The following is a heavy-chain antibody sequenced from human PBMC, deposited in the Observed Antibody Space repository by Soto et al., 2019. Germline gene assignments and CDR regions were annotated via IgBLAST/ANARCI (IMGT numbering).Heavy chain of an antibody. V-gene: IGHV1-18*01. J-gene: IGHJ4*02. CDR1: GYRFNSYG. Sequence: QVQLVQSGAEVKKPGASVKVSCKASGYRFNSYGITWVRQAPGQGLEWMGWVRVNNGETRYAQNLQGRVTMTTDTSTTTAYMELRTLTSDDTAVYYCMRCAWGELLGSSGWGQGTLVTVSS. CDR3: MRCAWGELLGSSG. CDR2: VRVNNGET. D-gene: IGHD3-10*01.